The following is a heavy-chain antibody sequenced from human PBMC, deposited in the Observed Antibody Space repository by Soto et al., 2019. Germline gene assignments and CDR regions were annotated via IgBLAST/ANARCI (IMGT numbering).Heavy chain of an antibody. CDR3: AKDPNGDHVGGFEM. J-gene: IGHJ3*02. D-gene: IGHD4-17*01. CDR1: GFTFNNYA. V-gene: IGHV3-23*01. CDR2: ISSSGGST. Sequence: HPGGSLRLSCAASGFTFNNYAMSWVRQAPGKGLEWVSGISSSGGSTYYADSVKGRFTISRDNSKNTLSLEMNSLRAEDTALYYCAKDPNGDHVGGFEMWGPGTKVPVSS.